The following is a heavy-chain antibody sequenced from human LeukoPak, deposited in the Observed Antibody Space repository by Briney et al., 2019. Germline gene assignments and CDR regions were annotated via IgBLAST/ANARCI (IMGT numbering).Heavy chain of an antibody. CDR2: IKSKSDGGTT. V-gene: IGHV3-15*01. J-gene: IGHJ4*02. CDR1: GFTFSNAW. D-gene: IGHD4-23*01. Sequence: GGSLRLSCAVSGFTFSNAWMSWVRQAPGKGLEWVGQIKSKSDGGTTDNAAPVKGRFTISRDDSRNTLYLQMNSLRAEDTAVYYCAKSPRGGNTDTKDYWGQGTLVTVSS. CDR3: AKSPRGGNTDTKDY.